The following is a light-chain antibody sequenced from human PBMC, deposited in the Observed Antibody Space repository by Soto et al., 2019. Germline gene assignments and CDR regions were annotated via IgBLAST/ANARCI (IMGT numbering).Light chain of an antibody. J-gene: IGKJ5*01. CDR2: AAS. Sequence: DIQLTQSPSFLSASVGDRVTITCRASQGISTYLAWYQQKPGKAPKLLIYAASTLQSGVPLSFSGSGSGTSFTLTISSLQPEDFANYYCQQLLSYPITFGQGTRLEIK. V-gene: IGKV1-9*01. CDR3: QQLLSYPIT. CDR1: QGISTY.